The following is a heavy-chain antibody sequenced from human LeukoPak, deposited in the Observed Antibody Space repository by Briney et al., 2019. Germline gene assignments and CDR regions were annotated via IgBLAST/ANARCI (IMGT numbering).Heavy chain of an antibody. J-gene: IGHJ4*02. CDR3: ARDRGGSLFDY. CDR1: GGSISSYY. D-gene: IGHD1-26*01. V-gene: IGHV4-59*12. CDR2: IYYSGST. Sequence: SETLSLTCTVSGGSISSYYWSWIRQPPGKGLEWIGYIYYSGSTNYNPSLKSRVTISVDTSKNQFSLKLSSVTAADTAVYYCARDRGGSLFDYWGQGTLVTVSS.